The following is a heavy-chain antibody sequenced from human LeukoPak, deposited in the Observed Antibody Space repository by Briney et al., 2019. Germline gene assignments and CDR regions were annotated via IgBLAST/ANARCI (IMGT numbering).Heavy chain of an antibody. CDR3: ARGLGFGLLDYFDY. Sequence: PSETLSLTCTVSGGSISSYYWNWIRQPPGKGLEWIGYISYSGSTNYNPSLKSRVTISVDTSKNQFSLKLSSVTAADTAVYYCARGLGFGLLDYFDYWGQGTLVTVSS. V-gene: IGHV4-59*01. CDR2: ISYSGST. J-gene: IGHJ4*02. CDR1: GGSISSYY. D-gene: IGHD3-16*01.